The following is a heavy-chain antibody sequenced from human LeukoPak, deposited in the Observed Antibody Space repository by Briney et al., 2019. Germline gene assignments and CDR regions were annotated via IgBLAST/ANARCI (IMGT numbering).Heavy chain of an antibody. V-gene: IGHV4-59*08. D-gene: IGHD3-10*01. CDR2: IYYSGST. CDR3: ARLWFGEKDY. CDR1: GGSISSYY. J-gene: IGHJ4*02. Sequence: KSSETLSLTCTVSGGSISSYYWSWIRQPPGKGREWIGYIYYSGSTNYNPSLKSRVTISVDTSKNQFSLKLSSVTAADTAVYYCARLWFGEKDYWGQGTLVTVSS.